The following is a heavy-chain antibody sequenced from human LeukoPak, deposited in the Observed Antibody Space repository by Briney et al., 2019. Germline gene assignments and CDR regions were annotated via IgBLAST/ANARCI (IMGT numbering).Heavy chain of an antibody. V-gene: IGHV1-46*01. D-gene: IGHD2-2*01. CDR1: GGTFSSYA. J-gene: IGHJ4*02. CDR2: INPSGGST. CDR3: ARGREDQLFDY. Sequence: GASVKVSCKASGGTFSSYAISWVRQAPGQGLEWMGIINPSGGSTSYAQKFQGRVTMTRDTSTSTVYMELSSLRSEDTAVYYCARGREDQLFDYWGQGTLVTVSS.